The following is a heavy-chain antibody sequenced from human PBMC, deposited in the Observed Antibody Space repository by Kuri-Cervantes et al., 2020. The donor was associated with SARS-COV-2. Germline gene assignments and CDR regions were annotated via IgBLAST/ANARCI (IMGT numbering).Heavy chain of an antibody. V-gene: IGHV4-34*01. CDR3: ARQGGYSSSSLDY. CDR2: INHSGST. D-gene: IGHD6-6*01. J-gene: IGHJ4*02. Sequence: SETLSLTCAVCGGSFSGYYWSWIRQPPGKGLEWIGEINHSGSTNYNPSLKSRVTISVDTSKNQFSLKLSSVTAADTAVYYCARQGGYSSSSLDYWGQGTLVTVSS. CDR1: GGSFSGYY.